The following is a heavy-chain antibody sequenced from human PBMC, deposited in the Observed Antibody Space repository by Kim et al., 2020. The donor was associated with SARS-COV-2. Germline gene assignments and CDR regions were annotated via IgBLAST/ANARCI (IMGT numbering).Heavy chain of an antibody. V-gene: IGHV3-23*01. Sequence: YVKGRFTIPRENAKNTLYLQMNSLRAEDTAVYYCAKATAMVPTSPAMDVWGQGTTVTVSS. D-gene: IGHD5-18*01. J-gene: IGHJ6*02. CDR3: AKATAMVPTSPAMDV.